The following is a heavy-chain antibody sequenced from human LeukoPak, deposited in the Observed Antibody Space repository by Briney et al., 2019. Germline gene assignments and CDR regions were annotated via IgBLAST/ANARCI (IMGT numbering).Heavy chain of an antibody. CDR2: IFSGDST. J-gene: IGHJ4*02. V-gene: IGHV3-66*01. Sequence: PGGSLRLSCAASGFIVSSKYMSWVRQAPGKGLEWVSIIFSGDSTYYADSVKGRFTISRGNSKNTVYHQMNSLRAEDTAVYYCARVGAVAAADCWGQGTLVTVSS. D-gene: IGHD6-19*01. CDR3: ARVGAVAAADC. CDR1: GFIVSSKY.